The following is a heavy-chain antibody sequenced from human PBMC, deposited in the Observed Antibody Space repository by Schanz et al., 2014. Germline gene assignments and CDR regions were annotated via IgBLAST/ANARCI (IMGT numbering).Heavy chain of an antibody. D-gene: IGHD6-19*01. V-gene: IGHV3-30*19. Sequence: VQVVESGGGVAQPGGSLRLSCAASGFSFSGYGMHWVRQAPGKGLEWVTIISHDGSIQYGADSVKGRFTLSRDNSKNTMDLQMNSLRPEDTAVYYCGRDYSGGALDYWGQGTLVTVSS. J-gene: IGHJ4*02. CDR3: GRDYSGGALDY. CDR1: GFSFSGYG. CDR2: ISHDGSIQ.